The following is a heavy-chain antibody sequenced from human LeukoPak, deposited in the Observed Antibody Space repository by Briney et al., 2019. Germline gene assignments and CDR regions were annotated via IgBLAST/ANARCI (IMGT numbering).Heavy chain of an antibody. CDR1: GGSISSGDYY. CDR2: ICYSGST. D-gene: IGHD5-18*01. Sequence: SQTLSLTCTVSGGSISSGDYYWSWIRQPPGKGLECIGYICYSGSTYYNPSLKSRVTISVDTSKNQFSLKLSSVTAADTAVYYCARGVDTAMYNYYAMDVWGQGTTVTVSS. CDR3: ARGVDTAMYNYYAMDV. J-gene: IGHJ6*02. V-gene: IGHV4-30-4*01.